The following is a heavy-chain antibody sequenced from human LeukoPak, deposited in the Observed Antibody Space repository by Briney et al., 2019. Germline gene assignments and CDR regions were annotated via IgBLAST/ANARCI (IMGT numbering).Heavy chain of an antibody. CDR2: IIPILGIA. CDR1: GGTFSSYA. CDR3: ARGTSSGWYYFDY. D-gene: IGHD6-19*01. Sequence: SVKVSCKASGGTFSSYAISWVRQAPGQGLEWMGRIIPILGIANYAQKFQGRVTITADKSTSTAYMELSSLRSEDTAVYYCARGTSSGWYYFDYWGQGTLVTVSS. V-gene: IGHV1-69*04. J-gene: IGHJ4*02.